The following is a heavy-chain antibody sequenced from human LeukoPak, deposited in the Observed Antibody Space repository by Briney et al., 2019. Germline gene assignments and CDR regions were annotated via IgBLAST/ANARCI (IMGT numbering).Heavy chain of an antibody. CDR2: TYHSGST. J-gene: IGHJ3*02. D-gene: IGHD4-17*01. CDR1: GYSISSGYY. CDR3: ARAGDYGDYGGEDAFDI. V-gene: IGHV4-38-2*02. Sequence: SETLSLTCTVSGYSISSGYYWGWIRQPPGKGLEWIGSTYHSGSTYYNPSLKSRVTISVDTSKNQFSLKLSSVTAADTAVYYCARAGDYGDYGGEDAFDIWGQGTMVTVSS.